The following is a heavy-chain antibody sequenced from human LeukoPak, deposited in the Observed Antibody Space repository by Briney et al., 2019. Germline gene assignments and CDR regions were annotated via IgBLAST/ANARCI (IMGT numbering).Heavy chain of an antibody. CDR1: GFTFSGSA. Sequence: PGGSLRLSCAASGFTFSGSAMHWVRQASGKGLEWVGHIRRKTNNYATAYAASVKGRFTISRDDSKNTAYLQMNSLKTEDTAVYYCTRSVGYCRGGTCYETMGYFDYWGQGTLVTVSS. V-gene: IGHV3-73*01. J-gene: IGHJ4*02. D-gene: IGHD2-15*01. CDR2: IRRKTNNYAT. CDR3: TRSVGYCRGGTCYETMGYFDY.